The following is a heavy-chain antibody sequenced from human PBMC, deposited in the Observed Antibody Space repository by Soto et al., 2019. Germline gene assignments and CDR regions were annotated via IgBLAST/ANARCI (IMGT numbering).Heavy chain of an antibody. V-gene: IGHV3-7*01. CDR3: ARGLGWLNDY. CDR1: GFSLSDYW. D-gene: IGHD6-19*01. J-gene: IGHJ4*01. CDR2: IKQDGSDR. Sequence: EVQLVESGGGLVQPGGSLRLSCAASGFSLSDYWMNWVRQAPGKGLEWVAIIKQDGSDRYYVDSVKGRFTISRDNAKNSLYLQMSSLRVEDTALYYCARGLGWLNDYWGHGTLVTVSS.